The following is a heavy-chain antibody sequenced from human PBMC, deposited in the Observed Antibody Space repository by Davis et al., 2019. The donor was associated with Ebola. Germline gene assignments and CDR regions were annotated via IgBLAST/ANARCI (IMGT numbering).Heavy chain of an antibody. CDR3: ARQTTVTTDFDY. J-gene: IGHJ4*02. D-gene: IGHD4-17*01. Sequence: GESLKISCKGSGYSFTRYWIGWVRQMPGKGLEWMGIIYPGDSDTRYSPSFQGQVTISADRSISTAYPQWSSLKASDTAMYYCARQTTVTTDFDYWGQGTLVTVSS. CDR1: GYSFTRYW. V-gene: IGHV5-51*01. CDR2: IYPGDSDT.